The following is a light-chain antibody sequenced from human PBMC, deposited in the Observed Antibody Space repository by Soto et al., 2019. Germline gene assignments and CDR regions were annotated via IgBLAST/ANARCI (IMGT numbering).Light chain of an antibody. J-gene: IGKJ1*01. CDR1: QSISRY. CDR2: AAS. V-gene: IGKV1-39*01. Sequence: DIQMTQSPSSLSASVGDRVTITCRASQSISRYLNWYQQKPGKAPNLLIYAASSLRSGVPSRFSGSGSGTDFTLTISRLQPEDFASYYCQQSYSTSWTFGQGTKVEIK. CDR3: QQSYSTSWT.